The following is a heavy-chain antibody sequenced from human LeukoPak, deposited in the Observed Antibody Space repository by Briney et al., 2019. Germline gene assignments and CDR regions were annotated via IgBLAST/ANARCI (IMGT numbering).Heavy chain of an antibody. D-gene: IGHD4-17*01. J-gene: IGHJ4*02. CDR2: IIPILGIA. V-gene: IGHV1-69*04. Sequence: SVKVSCKASGGTFSSYAISWVRQAPGQGLEWMGRIIPILGIANYAQKLQGRVTITADKSTSTAYMELSSLRSEDTAVYYCATWGLRMNQWGQGTLVTVSS. CDR1: GGTFSSYA. CDR3: ATWGLRMNQ.